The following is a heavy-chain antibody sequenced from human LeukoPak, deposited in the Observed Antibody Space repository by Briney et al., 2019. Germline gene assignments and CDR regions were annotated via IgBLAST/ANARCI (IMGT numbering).Heavy chain of an antibody. J-gene: IGHJ3*02. CDR1: GDSMTGTSHF. D-gene: IGHD2-8*01. CDR2: IYYRGST. Sequence: SETLSLTCTVSGDSMTGTSHFWDWIRQPPGKGLEWIGSIYYRGSTYYNPSLKSRVTISVDTSKNQFSLKLTSLTAADTAVYYCARDPSSNIVLMVGVDAFDIWGQGTMVTVPS. V-gene: IGHV4-39*07. CDR3: ARDPSSNIVLMVGVDAFDI.